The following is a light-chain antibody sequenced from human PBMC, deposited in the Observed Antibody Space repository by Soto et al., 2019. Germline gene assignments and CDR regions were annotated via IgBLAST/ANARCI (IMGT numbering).Light chain of an antibody. J-gene: IGLJ1*01. CDR3: AAWDDSLSAL. V-gene: IGLV1-47*01. CDR1: SSNIGSNY. CDR2: RNN. Sequence: QLVLTQPPSASGTPGQRVTISCSGSSSNIGSNYVYWYQQLPGTAPKLLIYRNNQRPSGVPDRFSGSKSGTSASLAISGLRSEDEADYYCAAWDDSLSALFGTGTKVTVL.